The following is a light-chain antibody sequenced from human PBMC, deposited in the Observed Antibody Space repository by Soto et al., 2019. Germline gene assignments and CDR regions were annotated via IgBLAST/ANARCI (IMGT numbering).Light chain of an antibody. V-gene: IGLV2-8*01. CDR2: EVN. CDR1: NVGEYDY. CDR3: SSYGGSNNLV. J-gene: IGLJ2*01. Sequence: QSALTQPPSASGSPGQSVTISCTGSNVGEYDYVSWYQQHPGKVPKLMIYEVNKRPSGVPDRFSGSKSGNTASLTVSGLQAEDEADYYCSSYGGSNNLVFGGGTKLTVL.